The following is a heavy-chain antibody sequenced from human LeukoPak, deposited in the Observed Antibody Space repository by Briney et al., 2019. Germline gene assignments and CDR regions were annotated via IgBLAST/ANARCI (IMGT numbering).Heavy chain of an antibody. Sequence: GGSLRLSCAASGFPFSTYGMHWVRQAPGKGLEWVAAISNDGNNKFYADSVKGRFTISRDNPKNTMNLQMNSLRAEDTAVYYCARGYSSGWAFDCWGQGTLVTVSS. D-gene: IGHD6-19*01. CDR2: ISNDGNNK. CDR1: GFPFSTYG. V-gene: IGHV3-30*03. J-gene: IGHJ4*02. CDR3: ARGYSSGWAFDC.